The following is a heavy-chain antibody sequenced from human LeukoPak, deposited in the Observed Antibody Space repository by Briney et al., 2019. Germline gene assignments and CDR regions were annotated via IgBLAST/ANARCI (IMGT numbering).Heavy chain of an antibody. J-gene: IGHJ4*02. CDR1: GFTFSSYE. CDR2: ISGSGTTI. D-gene: IGHD5-18*01. CDR3: ARRGYNYGYGDY. V-gene: IGHV3-48*03. Sequence: GGSLRLSCAASGFTFSSYEMNWVRQAPGTGLEGISYISGSGTTIYYADSVKGRFTISRDNAKNSLYLQMNSLRAEDTAVYYCARRGYNYGYGDYWGQGTLVTVSS.